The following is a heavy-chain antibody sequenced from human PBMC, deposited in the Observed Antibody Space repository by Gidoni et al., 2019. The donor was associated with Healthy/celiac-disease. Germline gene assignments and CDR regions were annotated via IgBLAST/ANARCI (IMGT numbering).Heavy chain of an antibody. CDR3: ARATKWGSGSYSFDY. J-gene: IGHJ4*02. D-gene: IGHD3-10*01. V-gene: IGHV4-59*01. Sequence: QVQLQESGPGLVKPSETLSLTCTVSGGSISSYYWSWIRQPPGKGLEWIGYIYYSGSTNYNPSLKSRVTISVDTSKNQFSLKLSSVTAADTAVYYCARATKWGSGSYSFDYWGQGTLVTVSS. CDR2: IYYSGST. CDR1: GGSISSYY.